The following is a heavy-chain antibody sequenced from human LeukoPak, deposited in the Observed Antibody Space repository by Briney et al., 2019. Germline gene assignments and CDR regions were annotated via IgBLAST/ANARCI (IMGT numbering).Heavy chain of an antibody. J-gene: IGHJ3*02. CDR3: ARAITGKRGHDAFDI. Sequence: GASVKVSCKASGYTFTSYGISWVRQAPGQGLEWMGWISAYNGNTNYAQKLQGRVTMTTDTSTSTAYMELRSLRSDDTAVYYCARAITGKRGHDAFDIWGQGTMVTVSS. V-gene: IGHV1-18*01. D-gene: IGHD1-20*01. CDR1: GYTFTSYG. CDR2: ISAYNGNT.